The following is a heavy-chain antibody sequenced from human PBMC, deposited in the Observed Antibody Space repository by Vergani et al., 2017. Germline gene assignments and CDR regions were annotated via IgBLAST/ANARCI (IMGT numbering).Heavy chain of an antibody. J-gene: IGHJ6*03. CDR2: IIPLLGTA. Sequence: QVQLVQSGAEVKKPGSSVKVSCKASGGTFSSYAISWVRQAPGQGLEWMGRIIPLLGTANYAQKFQGRVTITADESTSTAYMELSSLGSEDTAVYYCARDRQAVAGTWGYYYYYYMDVWGKGTTVTVSS. D-gene: IGHD6-19*01. V-gene: IGHV1-69*11. CDR1: GGTFSSYA. CDR3: ARDRQAVAGTWGYYYYYYMDV.